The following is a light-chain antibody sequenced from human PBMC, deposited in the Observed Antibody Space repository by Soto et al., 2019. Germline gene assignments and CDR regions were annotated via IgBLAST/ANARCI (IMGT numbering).Light chain of an antibody. CDR2: DAS. V-gene: IGKV3-11*01. CDR1: QSVGTH. CDR3: QQRSNWPPGGT. J-gene: IGKJ4*01. Sequence: EIVLTQSPATLSLSPGERATLSCRARQSVGTHLAWYQKKPGQGPRLLIYDASTRATGIPARFSGGGSGTDFTLTISSLEPDDFAVYYCQQRSNWPPGGTFGGGTKVEIK.